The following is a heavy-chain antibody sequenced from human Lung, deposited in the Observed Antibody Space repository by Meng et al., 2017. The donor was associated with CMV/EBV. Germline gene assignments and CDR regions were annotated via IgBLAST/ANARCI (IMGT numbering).Heavy chain of an antibody. Sequence: SXKISCTASGFTFDDFAMHWVRQTPGEGLEWVSGISGNTGFIGYADSAKGRFTISRDNAKKTLSLQMNTLRAEDTALYYCTKGGGERVTFDAMDVWGQGXTVTVSS. CDR1: GFTFDDFA. CDR3: TKGGGERVTFDAMDV. D-gene: IGHD2-21*02. V-gene: IGHV3-9*01. J-gene: IGHJ6*02. CDR2: ISGNTGFI.